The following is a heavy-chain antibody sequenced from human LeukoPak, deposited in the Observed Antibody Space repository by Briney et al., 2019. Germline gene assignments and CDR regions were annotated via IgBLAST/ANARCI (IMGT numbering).Heavy chain of an antibody. CDR1: GGSISSYY. V-gene: IGHV4-59*01. Sequence: SETLSLTCTVSGGSISSYYWSWIRQPPGKGLEWIGYIYYSGSTNYNPSLKSRVTISVDTSKNQFSLKLSSVTAADTAVYYCARDTGSGSYPDYWGQGTLVTVSS. D-gene: IGHD3-10*01. CDR3: ARDTGSGSYPDY. J-gene: IGHJ4*02. CDR2: IYYSGST.